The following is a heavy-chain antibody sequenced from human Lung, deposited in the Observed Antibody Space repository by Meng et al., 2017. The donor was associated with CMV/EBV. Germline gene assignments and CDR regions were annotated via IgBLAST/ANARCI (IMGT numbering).Heavy chain of an antibody. Sequence: SCAASGFTFSAYEMNWVRQAPGKGLEWVLYISSSGRTTYYADSVKGRFTISRDNPKKSLYLQMNSLRAEDTALYYCARGRGDNWYYYGMDVWGQAXTVTVSS. CDR3: ARGRGDNWYYYGMDV. CDR1: GFTFSAYE. V-gene: IGHV3-48*03. D-gene: IGHD1-1*01. CDR2: ISSSGRTT. J-gene: IGHJ6*02.